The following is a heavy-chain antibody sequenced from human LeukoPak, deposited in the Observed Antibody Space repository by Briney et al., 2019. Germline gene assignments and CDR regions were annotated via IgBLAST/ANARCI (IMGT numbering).Heavy chain of an antibody. D-gene: IGHD1-14*01. CDR2: IGGSGSST. V-gene: IGHV3-23*01. CDR3: AKSRLTPHP. J-gene: IGHJ5*02. CDR1: GFTFSNSD. Sequence: GGSLRLSCAASGFTFSNSDMSWVRQAPGKGLEWVSAIGGSGSSTFYADSVKGRFTVSRDNSKNTLYLQISSLRAEDTAVYYCAKSRLTPHPWGQGTLVTVSS.